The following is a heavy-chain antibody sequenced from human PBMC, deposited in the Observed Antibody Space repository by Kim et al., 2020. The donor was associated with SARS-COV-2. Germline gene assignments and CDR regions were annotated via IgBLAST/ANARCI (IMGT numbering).Heavy chain of an antibody. V-gene: IGHV4-39*01. Sequence: SETLSLTCTVSGGSISSSSYYWGWIRQPPGKGLEWIGSIYYSGSTYYNPSLKSRVTISVDTSKNQFSLKLSSVTAADTAVYYCARLSSGWYSHFDYLGQGTLVTVSS. D-gene: IGHD6-19*01. CDR1: GGSISSSSYY. CDR3: ARLSSGWYSHFDY. CDR2: IYYSGST. J-gene: IGHJ4*02.